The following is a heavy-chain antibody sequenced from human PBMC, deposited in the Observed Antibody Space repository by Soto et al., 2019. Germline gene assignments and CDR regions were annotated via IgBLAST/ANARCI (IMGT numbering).Heavy chain of an antibody. J-gene: IGHJ3*01. Sequence: GESLKISCKASEYNFTTQWIGWVRQMPGKGLEWMGIIYPGDSDTRYSPSFQGRVTISADRSITTAYLQWNTLTASDTAIYYCSRPPHRWRDAFDVWGQGPMVTVSS. CDR3: SRPPHRWRDAFDV. CDR1: EYNFTTQW. CDR2: IYPGDSDT. V-gene: IGHV5-51*01.